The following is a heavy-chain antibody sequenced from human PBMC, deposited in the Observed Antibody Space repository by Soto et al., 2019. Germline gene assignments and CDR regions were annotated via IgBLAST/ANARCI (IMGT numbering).Heavy chain of an antibody. Sequence: SETLSLTCTVSGGSISNSYWSWIRQSAGKGLEWIGRIYSSGSTNYNPSLKSRLTMSLEASKNQFSLKLTSVTAADTAVYYCARDRDGCPSYWGQGTLVTVSS. V-gene: IGHV4-4*07. J-gene: IGHJ4*02. CDR1: GGSISNSY. CDR2: IYSSGST. D-gene: IGHD6-19*01. CDR3: ARDRDGCPSY.